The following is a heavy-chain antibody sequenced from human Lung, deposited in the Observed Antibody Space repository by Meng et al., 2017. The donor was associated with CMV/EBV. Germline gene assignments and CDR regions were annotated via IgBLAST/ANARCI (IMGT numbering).Heavy chain of an antibody. Sequence: QAGPGLGKPSQTLSLTLAISGDIVASTSAAWPWIRQSPSRGLEWLGRTYYRSKSYHEYAVSVKSRITLSPATPKNQFSLQLNSMTPEDTAVYYCARGINGGCGDWGQGTLVTVSS. D-gene: IGHD4-23*01. CDR1: GDIVASTSAA. J-gene: IGHJ4*02. CDR3: ARGINGGCGD. V-gene: IGHV6-1*01. CDR2: TYYRSKSYH.